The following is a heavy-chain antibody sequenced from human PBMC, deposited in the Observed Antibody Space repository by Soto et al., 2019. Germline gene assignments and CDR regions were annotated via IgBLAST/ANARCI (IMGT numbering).Heavy chain of an antibody. CDR3: VRDVAFDYVH. V-gene: IGHV3-7*01. D-gene: IGHD3-16*01. CDR2: IKQDESEK. CDR1: GFSFSSYW. J-gene: IGHJ4*02. Sequence: EVQLVESGGGLVQPGGSLRISCTVSGFSFSSYWMSWVRQAPGKGLEWVASIKQDESEKYYVDSVKGRFTISRDNVDDSLFLQMNSLSADDTAVYFCVRDVAFDYVHWGQGTLVTVSS.